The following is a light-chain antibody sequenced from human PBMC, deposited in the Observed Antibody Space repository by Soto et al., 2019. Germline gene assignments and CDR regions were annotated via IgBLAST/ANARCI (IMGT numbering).Light chain of an antibody. J-gene: IGKJ1*01. CDR3: QQYGTSPCT. Sequence: EIVLTQSPGTLSLTPGERATLSCRASQTVSSSYLAWYQQKGGQAPRLLIYGASSRAAGIPDRFSGSGSGTDFSLSISRLEPEDVALYYCQQYGTSPCTFGQGTKVEIK. V-gene: IGKV3-20*01. CDR2: GAS. CDR1: QTVSSSY.